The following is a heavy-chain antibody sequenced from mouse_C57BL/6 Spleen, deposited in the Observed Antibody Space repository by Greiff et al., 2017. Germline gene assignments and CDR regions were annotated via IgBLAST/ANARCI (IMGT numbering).Heavy chain of an antibody. CDR2: INPSSGYT. J-gene: IGHJ2*01. V-gene: IGHV1-7*01. Sequence: QVQLKQPGAELVRPGSSVKLSCKASGYTFTSYWMHWVKQRPGQGLEWIGYINPSSGYTKYNQKFKDKATLTADKSSSTAYMQLSSLTYEDSAVYYCAIYDYDAYYFDYWGQGTTLTVSS. CDR1: GYTFTSYW. D-gene: IGHD2-4*01. CDR3: AIYDYDAYYFDY.